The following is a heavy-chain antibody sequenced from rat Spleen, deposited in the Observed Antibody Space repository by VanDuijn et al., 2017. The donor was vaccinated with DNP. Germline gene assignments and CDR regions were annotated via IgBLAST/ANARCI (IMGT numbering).Heavy chain of an antibody. CDR3: ARGSGTYYWYFDF. CDR1: GFTFSDYA. J-gene: IGHJ1*01. D-gene: IGHD5-1*01. Sequence: EVQLVESGGDLVQPGRSLILSCAASGFTFSDYAMAWVRQSPKKGLEWVATFIYDGSRTYYRDSVKGRFTISRDTAKSTLYLQMDSLRSEDTATYYWARGSGTYYWYFDFWGPGTMVTVSS. CDR2: FIYDGSRT. V-gene: IGHV5-17*01.